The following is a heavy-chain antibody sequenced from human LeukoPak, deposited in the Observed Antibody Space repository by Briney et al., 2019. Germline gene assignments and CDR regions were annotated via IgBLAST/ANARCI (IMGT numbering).Heavy chain of an antibody. CDR2: INPSFGST. V-gene: IGHV1-46*01. CDR3: ARTRAYSGYASLDY. CDR1: GFTFSSHY. J-gene: IGHJ4*02. Sequence: ASVKVSCKASGFTFSSHYMYWVRQVSGQGLEWMGMINPSFGSTSSAQKFQGRVTMTRDTSTSTVYMELSSLRSEDTAVYYCARTRAYSGYASLDYWGQGTLVTVSS. D-gene: IGHD5-12*01.